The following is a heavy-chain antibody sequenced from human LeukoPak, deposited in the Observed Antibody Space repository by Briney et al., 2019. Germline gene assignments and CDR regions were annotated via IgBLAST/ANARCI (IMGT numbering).Heavy chain of an antibody. CDR1: GGTFSSYA. CDR2: IIPIFGTA. J-gene: IGHJ3*02. V-gene: IGHV1-69*01. CDR3: ARDRDYCSGGSCYPDAFDI. Sequence: SVKVSCKASGGTFSSYAISWVRQAPGQGLEWMGGIIPIFGTANYAQKLQGRVTITADESTSTAYTELSSLRSEDTAVYYCARDRDYCSGGSCYPDAFDIWGQGTMVTVSS. D-gene: IGHD2-15*01.